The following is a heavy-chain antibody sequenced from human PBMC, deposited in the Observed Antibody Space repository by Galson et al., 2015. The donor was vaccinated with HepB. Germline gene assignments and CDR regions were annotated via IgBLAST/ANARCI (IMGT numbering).Heavy chain of an antibody. CDR3: ARDPLYCSGGSCHSDAFDI. CDR1: GFTFSSYG. CDR2: IWYDGSNK. J-gene: IGHJ3*02. D-gene: IGHD2-15*01. Sequence: LRLSCAASGFTFSSYGMHWVRQAPGKGLEWVAVIWYDGSNKYYADSVKGRFTISRDNSKNTLYLQMNSLRAEDTAVYYCARDPLYCSGGSCHSDAFDIWGQGTMVTVSS. V-gene: IGHV3-33*01.